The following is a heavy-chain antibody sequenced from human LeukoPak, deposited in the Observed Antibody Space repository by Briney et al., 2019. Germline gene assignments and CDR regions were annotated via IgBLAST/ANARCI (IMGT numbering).Heavy chain of an antibody. CDR3: ARHSSGQGYFDY. CDR1: GDSISSSSYY. CDR2: IYYSGST. J-gene: IGHJ4*02. D-gene: IGHD6-19*01. Sequence: SETLSLTCTVSGDSISSSSYYWGWIRQPPGKGLEWIGSIYYSGSTYYNPSLKSRVTISVDTSKNQFSLELSSVTAADTAVYYCARHSSGQGYFDYWGQGTLVTVSS. V-gene: IGHV4-39*01.